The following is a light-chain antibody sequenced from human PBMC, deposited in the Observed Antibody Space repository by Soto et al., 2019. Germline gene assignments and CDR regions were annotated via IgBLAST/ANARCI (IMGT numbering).Light chain of an antibody. J-gene: IGKJ4*01. CDR1: QSINSN. V-gene: IGKV1-39*01. Sequence: DIPMTQSPSSLSASVGDRVTITCRASQSINSNLNWYQQKPGKAPKVLIYAASSLQSGVPSRFSGRGSVTDFTLTISSLQPEDFAIYLCQQSYSYPLTCGRGNKVEIK. CDR3: QQSYSYPLT. CDR2: AAS.